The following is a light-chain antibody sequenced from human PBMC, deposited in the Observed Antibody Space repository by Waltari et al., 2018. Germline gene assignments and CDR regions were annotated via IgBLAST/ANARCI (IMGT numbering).Light chain of an antibody. CDR1: QSVSRA. CDR3: QKYERLPAT. V-gene: IGKV3-20*01. CDR2: DAS. Sequence: EILFTQSPGPLSLSPGERATLSCRASQSVSRALVRYQQKPGQGPRLLIYDASRRATGIPDRFSGSGSGTDFSLTISRLEPEDSAVYYCQKYERLPATFGQGTKVEI. J-gene: IGKJ1*01.